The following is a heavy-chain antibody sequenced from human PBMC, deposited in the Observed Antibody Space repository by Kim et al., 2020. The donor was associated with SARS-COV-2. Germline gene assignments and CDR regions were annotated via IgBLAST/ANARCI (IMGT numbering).Heavy chain of an antibody. J-gene: IGHJ4*02. V-gene: IGHV3-74*01. CDR2: VNSDGSST. CDR3: ASLSTGYGWDKFDY. D-gene: IGHD3-16*01. Sequence: GGSLRLSCVASRFTFSSYWMHWVRQAPGKGLEWVSRVNSDGSSTSYADSVKGRFTISRDNARNTLYLQMNSLRAEDTAVYYCASLSTGYGWDKFDYWGQGTLVTVSS. CDR1: RFTFSSYW.